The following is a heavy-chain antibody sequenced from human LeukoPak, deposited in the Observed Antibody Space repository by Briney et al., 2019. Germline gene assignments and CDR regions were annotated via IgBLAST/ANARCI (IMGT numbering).Heavy chain of an antibody. Sequence: GASVKVSCKASGYTFTSYGISWVRQAPGQGLEWMGWINPNSGGTNYAQKFQGRITMTRDTSISTAYMELSRLRSDDTAVYYCARTLSFPEYGDYSDYWGQGTLVTVSS. V-gene: IGHV1-2*02. CDR1: GYTFTSYG. CDR2: INPNSGGT. CDR3: ARTLSFPEYGDYSDY. D-gene: IGHD4-17*01. J-gene: IGHJ4*02.